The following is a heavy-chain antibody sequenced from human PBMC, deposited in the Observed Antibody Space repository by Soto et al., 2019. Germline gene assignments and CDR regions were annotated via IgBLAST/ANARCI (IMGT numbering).Heavy chain of an antibody. V-gene: IGHV4-4*07. Sequence: QVQLQESGPGLVKPSETLSLTCTVSGGSISSYYWSWIRQPAGKGLEWIGRIYTSGSTNYNPSLKSRVTMSVDTSKHQFSLQLSSVTAADTAVYYCAREGVDGDYVGTFDYWGQGTLVTVSS. CDR3: AREGVDGDYVGTFDY. CDR2: IYTSGST. CDR1: GGSISSYY. J-gene: IGHJ4*02. D-gene: IGHD4-17*01.